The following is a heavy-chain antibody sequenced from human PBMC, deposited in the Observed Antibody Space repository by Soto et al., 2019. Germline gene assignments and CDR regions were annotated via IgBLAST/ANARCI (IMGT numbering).Heavy chain of an antibody. CDR1: GYTFTSYG. D-gene: IGHD6-13*01. J-gene: IGHJ4*02. V-gene: IGHV1-18*01. CDR3: AREQSSSWSQYFDY. CDR2: ISAYNGNT. Sequence: ASVKVSCKASGYTFTSYGISWVRQAPGQGLEWMGWISAYNGNTNYAQKHQGRVTMTTDTSTSTAYMELRSLRSDDTAVYYCAREQSSSWSQYFDYWGQGILVTVSS.